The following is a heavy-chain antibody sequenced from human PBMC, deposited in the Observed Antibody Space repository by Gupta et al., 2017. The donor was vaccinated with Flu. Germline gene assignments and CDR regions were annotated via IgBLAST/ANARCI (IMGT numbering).Heavy chain of an antibody. V-gene: IGHV1-18*01. CDR2: ISAYNGNT. J-gene: IGHJ6*02. CDR1: GYTFPSYG. Sequence: QVQLVQSGAEVKKPGASVKVSCKASGYTFPSYGISWVRQAPGQGLEWMGWISAYNGNTNYAQKLQGRVTMTTDTSTSTAYMELRSLRSDDTAVYYCARDSGSYYASVYYGMDVWGQGTTVTVSS. CDR3: ARDSGSYYASVYYGMDV. D-gene: IGHD1-26*01.